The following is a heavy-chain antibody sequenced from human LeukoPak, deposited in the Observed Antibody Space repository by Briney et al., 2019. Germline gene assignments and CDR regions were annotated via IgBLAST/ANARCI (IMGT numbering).Heavy chain of an antibody. CDR2: IRSKANSYAT. D-gene: IGHD3-3*01. J-gene: IGHJ4*02. V-gene: IGHV3-73*01. Sequence: GGSLRLSCAASGFTFSGSAMHWVRQASGKGLEWVGRIRSKANSYATAYTSSVKGRFTISRDDSKNTVYLQMNSLKTEDTAVYYCTNSYSDFWIDYWGQGTLVTVSS. CDR1: GFTFSGSA. CDR3: TNSYSDFWIDY.